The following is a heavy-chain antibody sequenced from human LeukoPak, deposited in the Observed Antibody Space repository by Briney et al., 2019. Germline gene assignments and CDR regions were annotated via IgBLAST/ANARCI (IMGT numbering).Heavy chain of an antibody. CDR3: AKALYYYDSSGYFH. CDR2: ISGSGGST. CDR1: GFTFSSYA. V-gene: IGHV3-23*01. J-gene: IGHJ4*02. Sequence: GGSLRLSCAASGFTFSSYAMSWVRQAPGKGLEWVSAISGSGGSTYYADSVKGRFTISRDNSKNTLYLQMNSLRAEDTAVYYCAKALYYYDSSGYFHWGQGTLVTVSS. D-gene: IGHD3-22*01.